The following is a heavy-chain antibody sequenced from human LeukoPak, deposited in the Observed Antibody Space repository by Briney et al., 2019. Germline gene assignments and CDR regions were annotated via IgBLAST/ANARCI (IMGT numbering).Heavy chain of an antibody. Sequence: GGSLRLSCAAAGFTFGRSAMSWVRQAPGKGLEWVSGIDGTGTQTYYPDSVKGRFIISRDNSKNTLFLQMNSLRAEDTAIYYCAKDRFASSPSFFDYWGQGTLVAVSS. J-gene: IGHJ4*02. D-gene: IGHD6-13*01. V-gene: IGHV3-23*01. CDR2: IDGTGTQT. CDR1: GFTFGRSA. CDR3: AKDRFASSPSFFDY.